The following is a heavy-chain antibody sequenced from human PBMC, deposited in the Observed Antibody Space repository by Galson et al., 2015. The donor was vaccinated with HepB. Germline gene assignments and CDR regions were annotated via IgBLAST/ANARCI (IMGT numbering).Heavy chain of an antibody. D-gene: IGHD3-3*01. Sequence: SLRLSCAESTFIFRTYIMNWVRQAPGKGLELVSYISSSSTTIYYADSVKGRITISRDNSQKSLSRQMNSLRAEDTAVYYCVFRRGYDFKPLDYWGQETLVTGSS. CDR2: ISSSSTTI. J-gene: IGHJ4*02. CDR3: VFRRGYDFKPLDY. V-gene: IGHV3-48*04. CDR1: TFIFRTYI.